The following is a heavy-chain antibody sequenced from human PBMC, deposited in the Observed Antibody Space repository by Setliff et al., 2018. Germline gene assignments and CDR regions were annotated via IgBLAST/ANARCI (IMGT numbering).Heavy chain of an antibody. CDR1: GGTFSSYV. J-gene: IGHJ6*03. D-gene: IGHD1-7*01. CDR2: IIPMFGT. CDR3: ARNALTGTTRKYYYYMDV. V-gene: IGHV1-69*13. Sequence: GASVKVSCKASGGTFSSYVISWVREAPGQGLEWMGGIIPMFGTNYAQKFQGRVTITADESTSTAYMELSSLGSEDTAVYYCARNALTGTTRKYYYYMDVWGQGTMVTVSS.